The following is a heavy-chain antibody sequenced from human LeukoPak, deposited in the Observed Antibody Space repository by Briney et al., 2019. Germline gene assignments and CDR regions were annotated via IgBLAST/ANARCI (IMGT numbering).Heavy chain of an antibody. D-gene: IGHD3-22*01. V-gene: IGHV4-34*01. Sequence: SETLSLTCAVYDRSFSGYYWTWIRQFPGRGLEWIGEMNDSGGTNYNPSLKSRVNVSVDTSKNQFSLKLTSVTAADTALYYCARRVTVIYYLDLWGKGTTVTVSS. CDR3: ARRVTVIYYLDL. J-gene: IGHJ6*03. CDR2: MNDSGGT. CDR1: DRSFSGYY.